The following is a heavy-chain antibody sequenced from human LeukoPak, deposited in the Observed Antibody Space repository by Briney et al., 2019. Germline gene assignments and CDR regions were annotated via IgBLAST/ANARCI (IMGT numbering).Heavy chain of an antibody. V-gene: IGHV3-53*04. J-gene: IGHJ4*01. CDR3: ARDLPGGVGIGY. Sequence: GGSLRLSCAASGFTVSSNYMSWVRQAPGKGLEWVSVIYSGGSTYYADSVKGRFTISRHNSKNTLYLQMNSLRAEDTAVYYCARDLPGGVGIGYWGQEPWSPSPQ. CDR2: IYSGGST. CDR1: GFTVSSNY. D-gene: IGHD3-10*01.